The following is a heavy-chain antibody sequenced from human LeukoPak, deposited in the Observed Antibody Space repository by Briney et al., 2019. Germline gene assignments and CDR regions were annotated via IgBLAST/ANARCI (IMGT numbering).Heavy chain of an antibody. J-gene: IGHJ4*02. CDR1: GYTFSIYG. D-gene: IGHD3-22*01. CDR2: ISAYSGST. V-gene: IGHV1-18*01. CDR3: AREIGIAYYDSSALFDY. Sequence: GASVKVSCKASGYTFSIYGISWVRQAPGQGLEWMGWISAYSGSTNYAQKLQGRVTMSTDTSTNTAYMELRSLRSDDTAVYYCAREIGIAYYDSSALFDYWGQGTLVTVSS.